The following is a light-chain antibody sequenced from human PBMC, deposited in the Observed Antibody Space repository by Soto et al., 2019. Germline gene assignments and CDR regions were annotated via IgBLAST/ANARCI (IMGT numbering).Light chain of an antibody. CDR2: DVN. CDR1: SSDIGAYNF. CDR3: TSWTTSTTMI. Sequence: QSALTQPASVSGSPGQSITISCTGTSSDIGAYNFVSWYQQHPGKAPKLMLYDVNIRPSGVSNRFSGSKSGNTASRTISGLQAEDETDYYCTSWTTSTTMIFGGGTKLTV. V-gene: IGLV2-14*03. J-gene: IGLJ2*01.